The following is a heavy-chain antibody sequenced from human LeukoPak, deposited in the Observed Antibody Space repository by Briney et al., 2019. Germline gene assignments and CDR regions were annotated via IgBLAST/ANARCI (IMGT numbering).Heavy chain of an antibody. CDR3: ARARRSEYQGN. J-gene: IGHJ4*02. CDR2: ITNIGSRT. CDR1: GFTLGDFY. Sequence: PGGSLRLSCTASGFTLGDFYMSWFRQAPGKGLEWVSYITNIGSRTHYADSVKGRFTVSRDNAKNALYLQMSSLRAEDTGVYYCARARRSEYQGNWGQGTPVTVSS. D-gene: IGHD2-2*01. V-gene: IGHV3-11*04.